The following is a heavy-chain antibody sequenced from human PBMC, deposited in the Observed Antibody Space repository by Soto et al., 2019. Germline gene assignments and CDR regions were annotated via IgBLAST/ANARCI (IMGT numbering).Heavy chain of an antibody. J-gene: IGHJ6*02. CDR1: GGSINNIATS. Sequence: QLQLQESGSRLLRPSQTLSLTCAVSGGSINNIATSWTWLRQPPGKGLEWIGYIYHSGSTYYNPSLKSRVAISVAKSKSQCSLNLSSMTAADTAVYYCARDVGASCTDFVCSDSGGLDVWGHGTTVTVSS. CDR2: IYHSGST. V-gene: IGHV4-30-2*01. D-gene: IGHD2-8*01. CDR3: ARDVGASCTDFVCSDSGGLDV.